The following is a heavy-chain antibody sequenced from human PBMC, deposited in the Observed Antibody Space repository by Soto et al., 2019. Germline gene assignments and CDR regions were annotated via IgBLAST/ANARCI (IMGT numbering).Heavy chain of an antibody. CDR2: IYHRGTS. CDR3: ARTLYYGASAGTNYFVP. V-gene: IGHV4-30-2*01. D-gene: IGHD3-16*01. Sequence: SENLCVTCTVSGGSISSGAYSWSWIRLPPGKRLEWIGYIYHRGTSHYNPSLKSRVTMSVDRSKNQFSLNLRSVTAADTAVDYCARTLYYGASAGTNYFVPLRQGIPV. J-gene: IGHJ5*02. CDR1: GGSISSGAYS.